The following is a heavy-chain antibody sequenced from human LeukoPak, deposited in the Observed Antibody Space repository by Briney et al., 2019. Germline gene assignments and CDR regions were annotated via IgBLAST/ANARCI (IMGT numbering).Heavy chain of an antibody. Sequence: PGGSLRLSCAASGFTFSNYAMNWVRQAPGKGLEWVSGISVSGGSTYYADSVKGRFTISRDNPKNTLYLQMNSLRAEDTAVYYCARDRGINWFDPWGQGTLVTVSS. V-gene: IGHV3-23*01. CDR2: ISVSGGST. D-gene: IGHD3-10*01. CDR3: ARDRGINWFDP. J-gene: IGHJ5*02. CDR1: GFTFSNYA.